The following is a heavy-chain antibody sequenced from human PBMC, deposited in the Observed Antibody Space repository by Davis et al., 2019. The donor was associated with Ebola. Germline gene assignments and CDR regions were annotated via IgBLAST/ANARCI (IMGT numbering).Heavy chain of an antibody. CDR2: IYYSGST. J-gene: IGHJ5*02. D-gene: IGHD3-10*01. CDR1: GGSISSSSYY. CDR3: ARQRGFGELLFRWFDP. V-gene: IGHV4-39*01. Sequence: SETLSLTCTVSGGSISSSSYYWGWIRQPPGKGLEWIGSIYYSGSTYYNPSLKSRVTISVDTSKNQFSLKLSSVTAADTAVYYCARQRGFGELLFRWFDPWGQGTLVTVSS.